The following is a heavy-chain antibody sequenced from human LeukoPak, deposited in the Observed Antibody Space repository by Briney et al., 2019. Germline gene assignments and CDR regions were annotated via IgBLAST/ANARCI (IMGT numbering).Heavy chain of an antibody. D-gene: IGHD3-3*01. Sequence: SETLSLTCTVSGGSISSYYWSWIRQPPGKGLEWIGYIYTSGSTNYNPSLKSRVTISVDTSKNRFSLKLSSVTAADTAVYYCARRRTRFLGGFDYWGQGTLVTVSS. CDR3: ARRRTRFLGGFDY. CDR2: IYTSGST. V-gene: IGHV4-4*09. CDR1: GGSISSYY. J-gene: IGHJ4*02.